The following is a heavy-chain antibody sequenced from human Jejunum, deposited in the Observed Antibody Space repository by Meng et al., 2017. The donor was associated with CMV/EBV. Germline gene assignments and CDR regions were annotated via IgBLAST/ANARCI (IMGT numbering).Heavy chain of an antibody. J-gene: IGHJ3*02. CDR1: GNSFTGDD. D-gene: IGHD1-1*01. V-gene: IGHV1-2*02. CDR3: ARKNWKPDALDI. Sequence: NAAGNSFTGDDRHWVRQAPGQGLEWMGWINPKNGDTEYAQKYQGRVTMTRDTSISTAYMELSRLTSDDTAVYYCARKNWKPDALDIWGQGTMVTVSS. CDR2: INPKNGDT.